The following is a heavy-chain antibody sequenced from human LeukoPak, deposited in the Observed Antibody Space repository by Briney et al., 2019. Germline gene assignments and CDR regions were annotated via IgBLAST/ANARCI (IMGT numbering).Heavy chain of an antibody. Sequence: ASVKVSCKTSGYSENFYGITWVRQVAGQGLEWMGWISAQHGQTEYAPNSQDRVTMTTDTYTKTAYMESRSLRSDDTAVYYCAGSLGYCTSNVCYLKYWGQGTLVTVSS. CDR2: ISAQHGQT. J-gene: IGHJ4*02. D-gene: IGHD2-8*01. CDR3: AGSLGYCTSNVCYLKY. CDR1: GYSENFYG. V-gene: IGHV1-18*01.